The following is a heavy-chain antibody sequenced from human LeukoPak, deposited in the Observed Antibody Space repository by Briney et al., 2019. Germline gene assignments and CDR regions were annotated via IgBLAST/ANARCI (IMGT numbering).Heavy chain of an antibody. CDR2: IYYIGTT. D-gene: IGHD6-6*01. V-gene: IGHV4-39*07. CDR3: AGSWDSIATRGPWFDP. CDR1: GDSISSSSNY. J-gene: IGHJ5*02. Sequence: SETLSLTCTVSGDSISSSSNYWGWIRQPPGKGLEWIGSIYYIGTTYYNPSLKSRVTISVDTSKNQFSLKLSSVTAADTAVYYCAGSWDSIATRGPWFDPSGQGTLVTVSS.